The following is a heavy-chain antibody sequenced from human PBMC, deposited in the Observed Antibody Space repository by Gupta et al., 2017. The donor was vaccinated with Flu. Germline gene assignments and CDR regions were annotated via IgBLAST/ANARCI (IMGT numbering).Heavy chain of an antibody. J-gene: IGHJ4*02. CDR1: GFTFSGNA. V-gene: IGHV3-23*01. CDR2: VKAGSGTT. D-gene: IGHD1-1*01. CDR3: TKGTTQFDS. Sequence: VQVLESGGGSVQPGGSLRLSGAASGFTFSGNAMSWVRQSPGKGLEWVSSVKAGSGTTFYADSVKGRFTISRDNSKDTLFLQTDSLRAEDTAIYYCTKGTTQFDSWGQGTLVTVSS.